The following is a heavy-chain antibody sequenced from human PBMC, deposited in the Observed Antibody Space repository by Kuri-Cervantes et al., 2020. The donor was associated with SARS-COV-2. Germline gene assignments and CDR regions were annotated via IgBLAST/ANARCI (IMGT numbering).Heavy chain of an antibody. CDR1: GGPISSYY. D-gene: IGHD5-18*01. J-gene: IGHJ3*02. V-gene: IGHV4-59*01. CDR2: IYYSGST. Sequence: GSLRPSCTVSGGPISSYYWSWIRQPPGKGLEWIGYIYYSGSTNYNTSLKSRFTISVDTSKNQFSLKLSSVTAADTAVYYCARDWGYSYAEGAFDIWGQGTMVTVSS. CDR3: ARDWGYSYAEGAFDI.